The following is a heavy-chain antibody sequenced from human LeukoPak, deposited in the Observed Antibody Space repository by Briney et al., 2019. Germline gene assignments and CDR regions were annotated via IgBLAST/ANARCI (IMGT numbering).Heavy chain of an antibody. V-gene: IGHV3-48*04. CDR3: ARKLTGTTYFDC. D-gene: IGHD1-1*01. J-gene: IGHJ4*02. CDR2: IHSSGGTI. Sequence: GGSLRLSCAASGFTFSSYGMHWVRQAPGKGLEWVSYIHSSGGTIYYADSVKGRFTISRDSAKNSVYLRMNSLRAEDTALYYCARKLTGTTYFDCWGQGTLVTVSS. CDR1: GFTFSSYG.